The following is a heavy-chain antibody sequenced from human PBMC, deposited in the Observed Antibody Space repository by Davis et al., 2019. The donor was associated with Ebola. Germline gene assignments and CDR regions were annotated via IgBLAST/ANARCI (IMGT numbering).Heavy chain of an antibody. D-gene: IGHD6-13*01. V-gene: IGHV1-18*01. CDR1: GYTFTSYG. Sequence: ASVKVSCKASGYTFTSYGISWVRQAPGQGLEWMGWISAYNGNTNYAQKFQGRVTMTTDTSTSTAYMELRSLRSDDTATYYCARPLYGNSWFGYVFDIWGQGTMVIVSS. J-gene: IGHJ3*02. CDR2: ISAYNGNT. CDR3: ARPLYGNSWFGYVFDI.